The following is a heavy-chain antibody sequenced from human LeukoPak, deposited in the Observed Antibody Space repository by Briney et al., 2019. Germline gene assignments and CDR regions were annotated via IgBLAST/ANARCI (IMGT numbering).Heavy chain of an antibody. Sequence: PSETQSLTCTVSGGSVSSDSYYWSWIRQPPGTKLEWIGYIYNSGNTNYNPSLKSRVTMSVDTSKNQFSLKLSSVTAADTAVYYCARDRYALTFDYWGQGTLVTVSS. J-gene: IGHJ4*02. V-gene: IGHV4-61*01. CDR3: ARDRYALTFDY. CDR1: GGSVSSDSYY. D-gene: IGHD3-16*01. CDR2: IYNSGNT.